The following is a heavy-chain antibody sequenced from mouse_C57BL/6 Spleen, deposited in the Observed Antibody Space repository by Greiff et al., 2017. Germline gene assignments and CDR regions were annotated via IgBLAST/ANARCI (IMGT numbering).Heavy chain of an antibody. CDR2: ISSGGSYT. CDR3: ARHDDYDGFAY. Sequence: EVKLMESGGDLVKPGGSLKLSCAASGFTFSSYGMSWVRQTPDKRLEWVATISSGGSYTYYPDSVKGRFTISRDNAKNTLYLQMSSLKSEDTAMYYCARHDDYDGFAYWGQGTLVTVSA. V-gene: IGHV5-6*01. J-gene: IGHJ3*01. D-gene: IGHD2-4*01. CDR1: GFTFSSYG.